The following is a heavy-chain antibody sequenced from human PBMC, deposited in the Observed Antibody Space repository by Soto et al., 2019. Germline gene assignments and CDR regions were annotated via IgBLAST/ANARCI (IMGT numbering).Heavy chain of an antibody. Sequence: DVQLVESGGGLVQPGRSLTLSCAASGFAFENYAMHWVRQVPGRGLEWVSGMSWNGASIGYADSVRGRFTISRDNAKNSLYLPVNCLISEDTALYLCAKDPHYCLPLPFYYGLDAWGQRASGTVS. CDR3: AKDPHYCLPLPFYYGLDA. J-gene: IGHJ6*02. CDR1: GFAFENYA. D-gene: IGHD3-10*01. CDR2: MSWNGASI. V-gene: IGHV3-9*01.